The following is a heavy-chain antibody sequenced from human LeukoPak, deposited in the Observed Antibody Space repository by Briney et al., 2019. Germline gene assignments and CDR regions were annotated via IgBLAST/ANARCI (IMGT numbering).Heavy chain of an antibody. CDR3: ARAGSFYNWFDP. V-gene: IGHV1-2*06. CDR2: INPNSGDT. CDR1: GYTFTDYY. Sequence: ASVKVSCKASGYTFTDYYMHWVRQAPGQGLEWMGRINPNSGDTNYAQKFQGRVTMIRDTSISTAYMELSSLRSDDTAVYYCARAGSFYNWFDPWGQGTLVTVSS. J-gene: IGHJ5*02.